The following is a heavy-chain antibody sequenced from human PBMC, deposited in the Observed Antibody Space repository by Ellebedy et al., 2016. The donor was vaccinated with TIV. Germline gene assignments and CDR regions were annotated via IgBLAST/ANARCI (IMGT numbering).Heavy chain of an antibody. Sequence: PGGSLRLSCEASGIIFSSYWMHWVSQAPGKGLLWVSRINSDGSSTTYADSVKGRFTISRDNAKNTVYLQMNSLRLEDTAVYYCATERSGSYYNYWGQGTLVTVSS. CDR2: INSDGSST. D-gene: IGHD1-26*01. J-gene: IGHJ4*02. V-gene: IGHV3-74*03. CDR1: GIIFSSYW. CDR3: ATERSGSYYNY.